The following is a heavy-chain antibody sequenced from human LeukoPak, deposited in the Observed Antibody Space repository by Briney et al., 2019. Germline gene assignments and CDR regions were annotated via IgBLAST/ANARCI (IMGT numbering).Heavy chain of an antibody. J-gene: IGHJ4*02. CDR1: GFTFSSYA. Sequence: PGGSLRLSCAASGFTFSSYAMSWVRQAPGKGLEWVSAISGSGGSTYYADSVKGRFTIPRDNSKNTLYLQMNSLRAEDTAVYYCAKEEDYDSSGCIDYWGQGTLVTVSS. V-gene: IGHV3-23*01. CDR2: ISGSGGST. CDR3: AKEEDYDSSGCIDY. D-gene: IGHD3-22*01.